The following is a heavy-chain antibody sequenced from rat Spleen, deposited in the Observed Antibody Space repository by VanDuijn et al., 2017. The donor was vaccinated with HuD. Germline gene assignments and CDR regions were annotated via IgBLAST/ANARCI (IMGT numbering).Heavy chain of an antibody. CDR2: ISYDGSST. V-gene: IGHV5-29*01. J-gene: IGHJ1*01. Sequence: EVQLVESGGDLVQPGRSLKLSCAASGFTFSNYYMAWVCQAPTKGLEWVATISYDGSSTYYRDSVKGRFTFSRDNAKSTLYLQVDSLRSEDTATYYCARRGNSVFWNFDFWGPGTMVSVSS. CDR1: GFTFSNYY. D-gene: IGHD4-4*01. CDR3: ARRGNSVFWNFDF.